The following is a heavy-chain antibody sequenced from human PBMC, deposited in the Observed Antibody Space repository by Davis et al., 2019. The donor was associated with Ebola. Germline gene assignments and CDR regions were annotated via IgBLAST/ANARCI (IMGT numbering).Heavy chain of an antibody. J-gene: IGHJ5*02. V-gene: IGHV1-69*13. Sequence: AASVKVSCKASGGTFSSYAISWVRQAPGQGLEWMGGIIPIFGTANYAQKFQGRVTITADESTSTAYMELSSLRSEDTAVYYCASLAVAGTGNNWFDPWGQGTLVTVSS. CDR3: ASLAVAGTGNNWFDP. CDR1: GGTFSSYA. CDR2: IIPIFGTA. D-gene: IGHD6-19*01.